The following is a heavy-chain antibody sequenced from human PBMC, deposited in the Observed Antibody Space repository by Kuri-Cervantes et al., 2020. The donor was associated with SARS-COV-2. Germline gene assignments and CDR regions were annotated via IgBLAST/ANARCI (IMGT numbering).Heavy chain of an antibody. CDR2: ISGSGRST. CDR3: ANIQVVPAVYRGAQYYHH. V-gene: IGHV3-23*01. D-gene: IGHD2-2*01. J-gene: IGHJ1*01. CDR1: GLNSSSYA. Sequence: GESLKISCAASGLNSSSYALSWVRQAPGKGLEWVSAISGSGRSTYYADSVKGRFTISRDNSKNTLSLQMNSLRADVTAVYYCANIQVVPAVYRGAQYYHHWGQGTLVTVSS.